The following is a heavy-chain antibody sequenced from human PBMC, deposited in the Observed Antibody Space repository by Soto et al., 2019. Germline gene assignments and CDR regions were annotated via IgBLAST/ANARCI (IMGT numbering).Heavy chain of an antibody. CDR1: GGSISSGGYY. CDR3: ARAYSNSEYYFDY. Sequence: SETLSLTCTVSGGSISSGGYYWSWIRQHPGKGLEWIGYIYYSGSTYYNPSLKSRVTISVDTSKNQFSLKLSSVTAADTAVYYCARAYSNSEYYFDYWGQGTLVTVSS. J-gene: IGHJ4*02. V-gene: IGHV4-31*03. CDR2: IYYSGST. D-gene: IGHD4-4*01.